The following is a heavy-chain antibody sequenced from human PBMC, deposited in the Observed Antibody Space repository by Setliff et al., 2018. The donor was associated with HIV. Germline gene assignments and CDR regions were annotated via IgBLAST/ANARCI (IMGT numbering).Heavy chain of an antibody. CDR2: INTYNGNT. CDR3: AREARIPSGPDWYFDL. CDR1: GYTFISYG. Sequence: ASVKVSCKTSGYTFISYGISWVRQAPGQGLEWMGWINTYNGNTNYAQKFQDRVTMTTDISTTTAYMELRNLRSDDTAVYYCAREARIPSGPDWYFDLWGRGTLVTVSS. V-gene: IGHV1-18*01. J-gene: IGHJ2*01. D-gene: IGHD3-10*01.